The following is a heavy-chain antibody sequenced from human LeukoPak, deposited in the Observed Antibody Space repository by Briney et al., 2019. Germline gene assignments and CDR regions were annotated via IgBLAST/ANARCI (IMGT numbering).Heavy chain of an antibody. CDR1: GYAFTSYG. CDR3: ARDNDYVWGSYRYPPFDY. Sequence: GASVKVSCKASGYAFTSYGISWVRQAPGQGLEWMGWISAYNGNTNYAQKLQGRVTMTTDTSTSTAYMELRSLRSDDTAVYYCARDNDYVWGSYRYPPFDYWGQGTLVTVSS. D-gene: IGHD3-16*02. CDR2: ISAYNGNT. V-gene: IGHV1-18*01. J-gene: IGHJ4*02.